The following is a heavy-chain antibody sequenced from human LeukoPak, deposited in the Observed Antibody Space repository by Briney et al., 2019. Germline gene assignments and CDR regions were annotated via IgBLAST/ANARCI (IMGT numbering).Heavy chain of an antibody. CDR3: ASHKGGVGATFDF. CDR1: GASVTSYY. Sequence: SETLSLTCTVSGASVTSYYWSWIRQPAGKGLEWIGRIYISGTTDYNPSLKSRVTMSVDTSKNQFSLKLNSVTAADTAVYYCASHKGGVGATFDFWGQGTLVTASS. CDR2: IYISGTT. J-gene: IGHJ4*02. V-gene: IGHV4-4*07. D-gene: IGHD1-26*01.